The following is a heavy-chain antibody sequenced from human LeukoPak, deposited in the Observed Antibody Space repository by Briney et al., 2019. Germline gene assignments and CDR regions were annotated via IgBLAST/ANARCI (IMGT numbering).Heavy chain of an antibody. CDR3: ARGGSGSYYSWFDP. CDR1: GSCFTCYW. V-gene: IGHV5-10-1*01. Sequence: GASLKISCEGSGSCFTCYWISGGRPMPGKGLGWRGRIDPSDSYTNHSPFFQGNVTISGEKSISTAYLQWRSLEASDTAMYYCARGGSGSYYSWFDPWGQGTLVTVSS. D-gene: IGHD3-10*01. CDR2: IDPSDSYT. J-gene: IGHJ5*02.